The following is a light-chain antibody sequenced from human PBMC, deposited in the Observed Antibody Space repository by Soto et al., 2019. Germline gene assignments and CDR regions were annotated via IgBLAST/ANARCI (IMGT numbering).Light chain of an antibody. J-gene: IGKJ2*01. CDR2: GAS. V-gene: IGKV3-15*01. CDR1: QSVGSN. CDR3: QQYSNLPYT. Sequence: EIVMTQSPATLSVSPGERASLSCRASQSVGSNLAWYQQTAGQAPRLLIYGASTRATGIPARFSGSGSRTEFTLTISSLQSEDFAVYSCQQYSNLPYTFGQGTKLEIK.